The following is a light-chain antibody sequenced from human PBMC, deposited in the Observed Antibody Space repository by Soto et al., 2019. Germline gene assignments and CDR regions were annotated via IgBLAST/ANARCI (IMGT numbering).Light chain of an antibody. J-gene: IGKJ4*01. CDR2: GAA. CDR1: QSVKSTY. Sequence: ELALTQSPGTLSLSPGERATLSCRASQSVKSTYLAWYQKKPGQAPRLLIYGAASRATGIPDRFSGSGSGTDFSLTISRLEPEDVAVDYCQQYGSSPLTFGGGTKVDIK. V-gene: IGKV3-20*01. CDR3: QQYGSSPLT.